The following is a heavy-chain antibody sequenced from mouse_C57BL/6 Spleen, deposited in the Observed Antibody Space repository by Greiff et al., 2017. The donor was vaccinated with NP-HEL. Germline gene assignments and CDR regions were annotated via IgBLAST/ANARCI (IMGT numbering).Heavy chain of an antibody. CDR2: FYPGSGSI. CDR3: ARHEEDYYGSSYEFDV. Sequence: QVQLQQSGAELVKPGASVKLSCKASGYTFTEYTIHWVKQRSGQGLEWIGWFYPGSGSIKYNEKVKDKATLTADKSSSTVYMELSRLTSEDAAVYFCARHEEDYYGSSYEFDVWGTGTTVTVSS. CDR1: GYTFTEYT. D-gene: IGHD1-1*01. V-gene: IGHV1-62-2*01. J-gene: IGHJ1*03.